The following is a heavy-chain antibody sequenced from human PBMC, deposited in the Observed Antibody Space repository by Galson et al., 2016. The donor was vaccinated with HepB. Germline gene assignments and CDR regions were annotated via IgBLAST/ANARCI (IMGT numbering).Heavy chain of an antibody. V-gene: IGHV3-11*01. CDR1: GFTFSYYY. CDR2: ISGDGRTI. J-gene: IGHJ5*01. Sequence: SLRLSCAASGFTFSYYYMSWIRQAPGKGLEWVSYISGDGRTINYADSVKGRLTIPRGNAKNSLYLHMNSLTGEDTAVYYCARMFPLYSSGWYVRGDGWFDSWGQGTLVTVSS. CDR3: ARMFPLYSSGWYVRGDGWFDS. D-gene: IGHD6-19*01.